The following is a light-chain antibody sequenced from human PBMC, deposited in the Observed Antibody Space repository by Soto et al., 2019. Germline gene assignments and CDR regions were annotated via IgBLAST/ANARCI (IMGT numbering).Light chain of an antibody. CDR3: QQRSNWPIT. Sequence: EIVSTPSPDTLSSCAGQRATLYCGASQSVSSYLAWYQQKPGQAPRLLIYDASNRATGIPARFSGSGSGTDFTLTISSLEPEDFAVYYCQQRSNWPITFGQGTRLEI. CDR2: DAS. J-gene: IGKJ5*01. V-gene: IGKV3-11*01. CDR1: QSVSSY.